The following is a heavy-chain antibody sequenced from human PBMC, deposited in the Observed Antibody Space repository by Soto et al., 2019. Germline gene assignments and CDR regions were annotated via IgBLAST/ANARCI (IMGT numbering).Heavy chain of an antibody. Sequence: PSETLSLTCTVSGGSISSYYWSWIRQPPGKGLEWIGYIYYSGSTNYNPSLKSRVTISVDTSKNQFSLKLSSVTAADTAVYYCARGRPHPHTKNTGGAFDIWGQGTMVTVSS. V-gene: IGHV4-59*01. CDR3: ARGRPHPHTKNTGGAFDI. CDR1: GGSISSYY. CDR2: IYYSGST. J-gene: IGHJ3*02. D-gene: IGHD1-1*01.